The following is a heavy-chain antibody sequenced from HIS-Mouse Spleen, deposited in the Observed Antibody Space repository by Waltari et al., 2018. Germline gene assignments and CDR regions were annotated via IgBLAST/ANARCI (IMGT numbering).Heavy chain of an antibody. Sequence: QVQLQQWGAGLLKPSETLSLTCAVYGGSCSGYYWSWIRQPPGTGLEWIGEINHSGSTNDNPALKSRVTISVDPSKNQFSLKLSSATAADTAVYYCARVRTGDPSYWYFDLWGRGTLVTVSS. D-gene: IGHD7-27*01. J-gene: IGHJ2*01. CDR3: ARVRTGDPSYWYFDL. CDR2: INHSGST. V-gene: IGHV4-34*01. CDR1: GGSCSGYY.